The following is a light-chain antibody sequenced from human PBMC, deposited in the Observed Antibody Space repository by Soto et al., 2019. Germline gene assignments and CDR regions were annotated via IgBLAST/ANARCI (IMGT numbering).Light chain of an antibody. CDR3: QQSYRSPYT. CDR1: QSINIY. Sequence: IRMTQSPSSLSASVGDSVTVTCRASQSINIYLNWYQQKPGKAPTLLIYGASSLQSGVPSRFTGGGSRTDFTLTISSLQPEDFATYYCQQSYRSPYTLGQGTKLEIK. CDR2: GAS. J-gene: IGKJ2*01. V-gene: IGKV1-39*01.